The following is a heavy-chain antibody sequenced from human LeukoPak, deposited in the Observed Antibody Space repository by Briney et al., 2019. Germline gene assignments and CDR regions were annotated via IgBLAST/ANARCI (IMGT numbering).Heavy chain of an antibody. Sequence: GGSLRLSCAASGFTFSNAWMSWVRQAPGKGLEWVGRIKSKTDGGTTDYAARVKGRFTISRDDSKNTLYLQMNSLKTEDTAMYYCTSSGYSPYYTYFYMDVWGKGTTVTISS. V-gene: IGHV3-15*01. J-gene: IGHJ6*03. CDR2: IKSKTDGGTT. CDR1: GFTFSNAW. CDR3: TSSGYSPYYTYFYMDV. D-gene: IGHD3-22*01.